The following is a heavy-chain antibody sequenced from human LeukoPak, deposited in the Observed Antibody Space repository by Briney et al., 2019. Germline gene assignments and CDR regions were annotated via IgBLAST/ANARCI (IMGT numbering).Heavy chain of an antibody. CDR2: IYYNGNT. CDR1: GGSISSSSYY. CDR3: ARHRYDFWSGYYYNWFDP. V-gene: IGHV4-39*01. Sequence: SETLSLTCTVSGGSISSSSYYWGWIRQPPGKGLEWIGTIYYNGNTQYNPSLKSRVTISVDTSKNQFSLKLSSVTAADTAVYYCARHRYDFWSGYYYNWFDPWGQGTLVTVSS. D-gene: IGHD3-3*01. J-gene: IGHJ5*02.